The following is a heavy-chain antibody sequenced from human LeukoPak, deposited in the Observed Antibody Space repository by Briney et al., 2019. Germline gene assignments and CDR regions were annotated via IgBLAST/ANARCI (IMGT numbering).Heavy chain of an antibody. V-gene: IGHV3-20*04. CDR2: INWNGGST. D-gene: IGHD1-26*01. CDR3: ARESLLGYYMDV. CDR1: GFTFDDYG. J-gene: IGHJ6*03. Sequence: PGGSLRLSCAACGFTFDDYGMSWVRQAPGRGLVWGSGINWNGGSTGYADSLKGRFTISRDNAKNSLYLQMNSLRAEDTALYYCARESLLGYYMDVWGKGTTVTVSS.